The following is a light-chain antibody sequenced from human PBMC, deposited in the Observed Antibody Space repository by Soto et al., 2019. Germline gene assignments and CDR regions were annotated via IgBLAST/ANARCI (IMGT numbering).Light chain of an antibody. CDR3: PQYHHWHPFT. Sequence: EIVMKPSPATLYVSPGERATLSCRASQSVGGNLAWYQQKPGQAPRRLIYGASTRATSIPARFSGSGSGTEFNLTISSLQYEDFSLYHCPQYHHWHPFTFGGGTKVEI. CDR2: GAS. J-gene: IGKJ4*01. V-gene: IGKV3D-15*01. CDR1: QSVGGN.